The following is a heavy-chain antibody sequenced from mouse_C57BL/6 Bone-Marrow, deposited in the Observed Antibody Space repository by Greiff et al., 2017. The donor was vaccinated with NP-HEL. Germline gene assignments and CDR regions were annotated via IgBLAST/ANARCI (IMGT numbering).Heavy chain of an antibody. CDR2: IYPRSGNT. Sequence: VKLQQSGAELARPGASVKLSCKASGYTFTSYGISWVKQSTGQGLEWIGEIYPRSGNTYYNEKFKGKATLTADKSSSTAYMELRALTSEDSAVYFCARRGYDYVWFAYWGHGTLVTVSA. CDR1: GYTFTSYG. CDR3: ARRGYDYVWFAY. D-gene: IGHD2-4*01. J-gene: IGHJ3*01. V-gene: IGHV1-81*01.